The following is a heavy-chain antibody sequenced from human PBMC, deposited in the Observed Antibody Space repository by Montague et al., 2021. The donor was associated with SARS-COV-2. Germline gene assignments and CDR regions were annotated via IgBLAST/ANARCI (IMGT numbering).Heavy chain of an antibody. Sequence: PALVTPTQTLALTCTFSGFSLTTDGVCVSWIRQPPGKALEWLARIDWDDDKYYSTSLKTRLTISKDTSKNQVVLTMTNMNPADTATYYCARNGVEFRGSEKYYSGNWLDPWGQGTLVTVSS. V-gene: IGHV2-70*11. CDR1: GFSLTTDGVC. CDR3: ARNGVEFRGSEKYYSGNWLDP. CDR2: IDWDDDK. D-gene: IGHD3-10*01. J-gene: IGHJ5*02.